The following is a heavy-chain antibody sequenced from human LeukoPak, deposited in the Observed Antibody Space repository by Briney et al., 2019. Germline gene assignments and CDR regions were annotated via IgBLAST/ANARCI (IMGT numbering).Heavy chain of an antibody. CDR3: ARIEEWERSFDY. D-gene: IGHD1-26*01. Sequence: SETLSLTCTVSGGSISSSSYYWGWIRQPPGKGLEWIGSIYYSGSTYYNPSLKSRVTISVDTSKNQFSLKLSSVTAADTAVYYCARIEEWERSFDYWGQGTLVTVSS. V-gene: IGHV4-39*07. CDR1: GGSISSSSYY. J-gene: IGHJ4*02. CDR2: IYYSGST.